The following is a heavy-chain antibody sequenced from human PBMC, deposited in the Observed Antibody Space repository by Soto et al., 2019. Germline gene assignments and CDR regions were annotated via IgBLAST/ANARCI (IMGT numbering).Heavy chain of an antibody. V-gene: IGHV1-58*01. CDR1: VFTFTSSA. Sequence: SVKVSCKASVFTFTSSAVQWVRQARGQRLEWIGWIVVGSGNTNYAQKFQERVTITRDMSTSTAYMELSSLRSEDTAVYYCAAIEYTAMANDAFDTWGQGTMVTVSS. D-gene: IGHD5-18*01. CDR3: AAIEYTAMANDAFDT. J-gene: IGHJ3*02. CDR2: IVVGSGNT.